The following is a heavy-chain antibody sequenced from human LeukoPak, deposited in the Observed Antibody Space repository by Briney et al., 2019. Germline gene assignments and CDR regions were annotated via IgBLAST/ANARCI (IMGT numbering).Heavy chain of an antibody. CDR3: ARLPLRDYYDSSGYFDY. Sequence: ASVTVSCKASGYTFTGYYMHWVRQAPGQGLEWMGWINPNSGGTNYAQKFQGRVTMTRDTSISTAYMELSRLRSDDTAVYYCARLPLRDYYDSSGYFDYWGQGTLVTVSS. CDR1: GYTFTGYY. J-gene: IGHJ4*02. CDR2: INPNSGGT. D-gene: IGHD3-22*01. V-gene: IGHV1-2*02.